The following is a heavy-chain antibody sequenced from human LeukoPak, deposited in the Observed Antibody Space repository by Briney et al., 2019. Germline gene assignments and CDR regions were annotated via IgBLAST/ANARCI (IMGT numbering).Heavy chain of an antibody. D-gene: IGHD1-26*01. J-gene: IGHJ4*02. V-gene: IGHV3-30*18. CDR2: ISYDGSNK. CDR1: GFTFSSYG. Sequence: GGSLRLSCAASGFTFSSYGMHWVRQAPGKGLEWVAVISYDGSNKYYADSVKGRFTIFRDNSKNTLYLQMNSLRAEDTAVYYCAKDAYSGSYDYWGQGTLVTVSS. CDR3: AKDAYSGSYDY.